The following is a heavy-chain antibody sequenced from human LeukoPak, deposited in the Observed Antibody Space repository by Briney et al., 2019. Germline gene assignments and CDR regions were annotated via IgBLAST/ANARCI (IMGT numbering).Heavy chain of an antibody. D-gene: IGHD3-22*01. Sequence: GGSLRLSCTASGFTFNNYGTSWVRQAPGKGLEWVSGINWNAVRVGYADSVKGRFTISRDNAKNSLYLQMNSLRAEDTAFYYCARLRNYDSSGYYFEIDYWGQGTLVTVSS. CDR2: INWNAVRV. V-gene: IGHV3-20*04. CDR3: ARLRNYDSSGYYFEIDY. CDR1: GFTFNNYG. J-gene: IGHJ4*02.